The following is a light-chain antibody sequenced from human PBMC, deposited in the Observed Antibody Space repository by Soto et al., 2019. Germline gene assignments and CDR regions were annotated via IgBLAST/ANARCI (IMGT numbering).Light chain of an antibody. J-gene: IGLJ1*01. CDR3: CSYAGSSTSV. Sequence: QSVLTQPASVSGSPGQSITISCTGTSSDVGSYNLVSWYQQHPGKAPKLMIYEVSKRPSGVSNRFSGSKSGNMASLTISGLQAEDEAAYYCCSYAGSSTSVFGTGTKLTVL. CDR2: EVS. V-gene: IGLV2-23*02. CDR1: SSDVGSYNL.